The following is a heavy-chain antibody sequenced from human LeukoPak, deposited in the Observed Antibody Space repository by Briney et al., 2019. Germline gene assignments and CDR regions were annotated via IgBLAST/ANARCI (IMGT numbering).Heavy chain of an antibody. CDR3: ARGTYYDFWSGYRLDY. V-gene: IGHV1-69*05. J-gene: IGHJ4*02. CDR2: IIPIFGTA. Sequence: SVKVSCKASGGTFSSYAISWVRRAPGQGLEWMGGIIPIFGTANYAQKFQGRVTITTDESTSTAYMELSSLRSEDTAVYYCARGTYYDFWSGYRLDYWGQGTLVTVSS. CDR1: GGTFSSYA. D-gene: IGHD3-3*01.